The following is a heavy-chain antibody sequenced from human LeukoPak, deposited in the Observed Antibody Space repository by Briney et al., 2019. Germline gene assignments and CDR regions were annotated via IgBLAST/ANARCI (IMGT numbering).Heavy chain of an antibody. Sequence: GASVKVSCKASGGTFSSYAISWVRQAPGQGLEWMGGIIPIFGTANYAQKFQGRVTITADESTSTAYMELSSLRSEDTAVYYCASPRGGSYYRGAFDIWGQGTMVTVSS. D-gene: IGHD1-26*01. CDR3: ASPRGGSYYRGAFDI. V-gene: IGHV1-69*13. J-gene: IGHJ3*02. CDR2: IIPIFGTA. CDR1: GGTFSSYA.